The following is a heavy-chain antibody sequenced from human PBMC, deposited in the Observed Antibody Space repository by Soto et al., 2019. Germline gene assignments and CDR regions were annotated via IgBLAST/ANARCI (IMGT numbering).Heavy chain of an antibody. V-gene: IGHV4-59*08. Sequence: SETLSLTCTVSGGSIRSYYWSWIRQSPGKGLEWIGYIYYSGSTYYNPSLKSRVTISVDTSKNQFSLNLSSVTAADTAMYYCARAGVATIYPGNNWFDPWGQGTLVTVSS. CDR3: ARAGVATIYPGNNWFDP. CDR1: GGSIRSYY. CDR2: IYYSGST. D-gene: IGHD5-12*01. J-gene: IGHJ5*02.